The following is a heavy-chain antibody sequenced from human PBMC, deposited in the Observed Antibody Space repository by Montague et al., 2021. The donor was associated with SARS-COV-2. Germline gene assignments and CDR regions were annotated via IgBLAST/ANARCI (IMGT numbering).Heavy chain of an antibody. J-gene: IGHJ4*02. CDR3: VRDQGRSNWNYPDY. V-gene: IGHV4-4*07. Sequence: SETLSLTCTVSGGSISGYCWSWFRQPAGKGLEWIGRIYNSGSTSYNPSLKSRVTMSVDTSKNQFSLKLSSVTAADTAVYYCVRDQGRSNWNYPDYWGQGTLVTVSS. CDR2: IYNSGST. CDR1: GGSISGYC. D-gene: IGHD1-20*01.